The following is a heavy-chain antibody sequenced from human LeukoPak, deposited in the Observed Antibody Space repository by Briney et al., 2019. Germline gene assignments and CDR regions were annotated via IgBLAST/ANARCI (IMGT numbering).Heavy chain of an antibody. CDR1: GFTFSSYS. Sequence: GGSLRLSCAASGFTFSSYSMNWVRQAPGKGLEWVSSISSSSSYIYYADSVKGRFTISRDNAKNSLYLQMNSLRAEDTAVYSCARVVDSNDAFDIWGQGTMVTVSS. J-gene: IGHJ3*02. V-gene: IGHV3-21*01. CDR3: ARVVDSNDAFDI. CDR2: ISSSSSYI. D-gene: IGHD2-21*01.